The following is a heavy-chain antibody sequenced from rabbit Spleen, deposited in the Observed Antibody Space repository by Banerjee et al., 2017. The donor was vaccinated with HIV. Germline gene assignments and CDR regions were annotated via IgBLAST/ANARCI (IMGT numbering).Heavy chain of an antibody. J-gene: IGHJ6*01. CDR3: ARDTSSSFSSYGMDL. CDR1: GVSFSGNSY. V-gene: IGHV1S40*01. D-gene: IGHD1-1*01. Sequence: VESGGDLVKPGASLTLTCTASGVSFSGNSYMCWVRQAPGKGLEWIACIDTGSSGFTYFASWAKGRFTISKTSSTTVTLQMTSLTAADTATYFCARDTSSSFSSYGMDLWGQGTLVTVS. CDR2: IDTGSSGFT.